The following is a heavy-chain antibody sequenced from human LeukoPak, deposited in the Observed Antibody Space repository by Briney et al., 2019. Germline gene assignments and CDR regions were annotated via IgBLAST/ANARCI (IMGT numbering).Heavy chain of an antibody. CDR3: AREPADPRDKRFDP. J-gene: IGHJ5*02. D-gene: IGHD2-2*01. CDR1: GGSISGSY. Sequence: PSETLSLTCTVSGGSISGSYWSWIRQPPGKGLEWIGRIYTSGSTNYNPSLKSRVTISVDTSKNQFSLKLSSVTAADTAVYYCAREPADPRDKRFDPWGQGTLVTVSS. V-gene: IGHV4-4*08. CDR2: IYTSGST.